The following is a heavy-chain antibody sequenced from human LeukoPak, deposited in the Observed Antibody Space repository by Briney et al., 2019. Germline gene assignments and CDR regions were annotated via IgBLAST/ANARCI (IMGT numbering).Heavy chain of an antibody. CDR2: THTSGSA. J-gene: IGHJ5*02. CDR3: ARGLATRPDWFDP. CDR1: GGSLSSGTFY. Sequence: PSETLSLTCTVSGGSLSSGTFYWSWIRQPAGKGLEWIGRTHTSGSANSNPSLKSRVTISVDTSKNQLSLNLTSVTAADTAVYYCARGLATRPDWFDPWGQGTLVTVSS. V-gene: IGHV4-61*02. D-gene: IGHD6-6*01.